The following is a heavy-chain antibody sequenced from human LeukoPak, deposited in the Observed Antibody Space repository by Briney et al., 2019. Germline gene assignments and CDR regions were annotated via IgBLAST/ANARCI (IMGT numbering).Heavy chain of an antibody. CDR3: AKVRNYYDSSGYYSADAFDI. CDR1: GFTLSSHW. Sequence: GGSLRLSCVASGFTLSSHWMSWVRQAPGKGLEWVANINQDGSAKYFVDSVKGRFTISRDNSKNTLYLQMNSLRAEDTAVYYCAKVRNYYDSSGYYSADAFDIWGQGTMVTVSS. CDR2: INQDGSAK. J-gene: IGHJ3*02. D-gene: IGHD3-22*01. V-gene: IGHV3-7*03.